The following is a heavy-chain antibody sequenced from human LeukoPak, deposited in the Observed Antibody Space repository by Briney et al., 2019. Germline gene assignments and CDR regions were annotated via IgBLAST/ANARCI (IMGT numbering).Heavy chain of an antibody. CDR3: ARGEDAAKTHI. CDR2: IHPSGST. Sequence: SETLSLTCAVYGGSFSGHYRSWIRQPPGKGLEWIEEIHPSGSTYYNPSLESRVTISVDTSKNQLSLKLSSVTAADTAVYYCARGEDAAKTHIWGQGSLVTVSS. J-gene: IGHJ1*01. CDR1: GGSFSGHY. D-gene: IGHD5-18*01. V-gene: IGHV4-34*01.